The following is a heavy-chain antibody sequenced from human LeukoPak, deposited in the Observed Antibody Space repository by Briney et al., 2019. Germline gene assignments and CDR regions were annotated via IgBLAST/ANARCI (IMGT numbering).Heavy chain of an antibody. CDR3: ARGGAVSGWFDP. Sequence: GGSLRLSCAASGFTFSSYSMNWVRQAPGKGLEWASYISSSSSTIYYADSVKGRFTISRDNAKNSLYLQMNSLRAEDTAVYYCARGGAVSGWFDPWGQGTLVTVSS. CDR2: ISSSSSTI. J-gene: IGHJ5*02. CDR1: GFTFSSYS. V-gene: IGHV3-48*01. D-gene: IGHD6-19*01.